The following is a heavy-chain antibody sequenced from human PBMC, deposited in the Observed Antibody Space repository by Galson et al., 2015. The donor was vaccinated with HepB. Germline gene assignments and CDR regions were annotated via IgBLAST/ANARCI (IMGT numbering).Heavy chain of an antibody. CDR1: GFTFSSYA. CDR3: AKDSKSLVLGAELRFDP. J-gene: IGHJ5*02. CDR2: ISYDGSNK. D-gene: IGHD3-10*01. V-gene: IGHV3-30*04. Sequence: SLRLSCAASGFTFSSYAMHWVRQAPGKGLEWVAVISYDGSNKYYADSVKGRFTISRDNSKNTLYLQTNSLRAEDTAVYYCAKDSKSLVLGAELRFDPWGQGTLVTVSS.